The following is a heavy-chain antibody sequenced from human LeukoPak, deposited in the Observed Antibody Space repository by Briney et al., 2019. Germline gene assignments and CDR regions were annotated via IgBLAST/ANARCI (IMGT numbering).Heavy chain of an antibody. Sequence: SQTLSLTCAIPGDSVSINRAAWNWMRQSPSRGLEWLGRIYYRSQWYSTYAVSLKSRITITPDTCKNQFSLQLNSVTPEDTAVYYCARAPRRVAAAGTVNWFDPWGQGTLVTVSS. CDR3: ARAPRRVAAAGTVNWFDP. J-gene: IGHJ5*02. V-gene: IGHV6-1*01. D-gene: IGHD6-13*01. CDR1: GDSVSINRAA. CDR2: IYYRSQWYS.